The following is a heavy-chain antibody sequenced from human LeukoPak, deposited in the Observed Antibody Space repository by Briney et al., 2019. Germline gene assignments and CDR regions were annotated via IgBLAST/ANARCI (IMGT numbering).Heavy chain of an antibody. CDR1: GYSFITYR. CDR3: VRRGFCSGDNCFSHAFDI. D-gene: IGHD2-15*01. J-gene: IGHJ3*02. CDR2: IYPGDSDT. V-gene: IGHV5-51*01. Sequence: GESLKISCKGSGYSFITYRIGWVRQMPGKGLEWMGIIYPGDSDTRYSPPFQGQVTISVDRSINTAYLQWSSLKASDTAMYYCVRRGFCSGDNCFSHAFDIWGQGTMVTVSS.